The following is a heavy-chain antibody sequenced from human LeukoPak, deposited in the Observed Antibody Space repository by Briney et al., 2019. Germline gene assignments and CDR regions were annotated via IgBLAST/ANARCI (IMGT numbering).Heavy chain of an antibody. D-gene: IGHD5-18*01. CDR3: ARDPDKGTSSRWIQLWSDAFDI. CDR2: ISAYNGNT. J-gene: IGHJ3*02. V-gene: IGHV1-18*01. CDR1: GYTFSSYG. Sequence: ASVKVSCKASGYTFSSYGISWVRQAPGRGLEWMGWISAYNGNTDYVQKFQGRVTMTTDTSTSTAYMELRSLRSDDTAVYYCARDPDKGTSSRWIQLWSDAFDIWGQGTMVTVSS.